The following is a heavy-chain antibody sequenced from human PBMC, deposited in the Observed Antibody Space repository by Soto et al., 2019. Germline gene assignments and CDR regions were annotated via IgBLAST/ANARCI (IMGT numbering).Heavy chain of an antibody. CDR3: TIAVHGSRDYYGMDV. V-gene: IGHV3-73*01. CDR1: GFNFSGSA. Sequence: PGVSLRLSCAASGFNFSGSAIHWVRQASGKGLEWVGRIRSKANSYATAFAASVKDRFTISRDDSRNTAYLQMNSLKTEDTALYYCTIAVHGSRDYYGMDVWGQGTTVTVSS. J-gene: IGHJ6*02. D-gene: IGHD6-19*01. CDR2: IRSKANSYAT.